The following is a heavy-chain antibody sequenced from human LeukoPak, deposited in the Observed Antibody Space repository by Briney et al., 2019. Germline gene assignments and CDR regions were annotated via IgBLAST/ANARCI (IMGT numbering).Heavy chain of an antibody. D-gene: IGHD3-22*01. Sequence: ASVKVSCKASGYTVTGYYMHWVRQAPGQGLEWMGWINPNSGGTNYAQKFQGRVTMTRDTSISTAYMELSRLRSDDTAVYYCARLTYDSSGYHHYFDYWGQGTLVTVSS. J-gene: IGHJ4*02. V-gene: IGHV1-2*02. CDR3: ARLTYDSSGYHHYFDY. CDR2: INPNSGGT. CDR1: GYTVTGYY.